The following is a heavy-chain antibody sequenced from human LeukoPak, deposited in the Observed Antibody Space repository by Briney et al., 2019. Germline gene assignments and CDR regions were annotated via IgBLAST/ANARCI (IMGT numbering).Heavy chain of an antibody. V-gene: IGHV3-48*03. Sequence: GGSLRLSCAASGFTFSSYEMNWVRQAPGKGLEWLSYISSGGSTIYYADSVKGRFTISRDNAKNSLFLQMNSLRAEDTAVYHCARDLSGSYLGVFDIWGQGTMVTVS. J-gene: IGHJ3*02. CDR1: GFTFSSYE. CDR2: ISSGGSTI. D-gene: IGHD1-26*01. CDR3: ARDLSGSYLGVFDI.